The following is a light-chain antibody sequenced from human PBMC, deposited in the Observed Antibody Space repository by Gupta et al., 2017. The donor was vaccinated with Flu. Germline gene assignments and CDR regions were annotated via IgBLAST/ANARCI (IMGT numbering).Light chain of an antibody. J-gene: IGKJ1*01. V-gene: IGKV1-5*03. CDR3: QQYNSYSR. CDR1: QSISSW. CDR2: KAS. Sequence: DIQMTQSPSTLSASVGDRGTITCRPSQSISSWLALYQQKPGKAPKLLIYKASSLESGVPSRFSGSGSGTEFTLTISSLQPDDFATYYCQQYNSYSRFGQGTKVEIK.